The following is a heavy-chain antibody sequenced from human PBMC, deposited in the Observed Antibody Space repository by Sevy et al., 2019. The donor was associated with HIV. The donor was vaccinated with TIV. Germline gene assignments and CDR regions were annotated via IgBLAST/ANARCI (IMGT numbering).Heavy chain of an antibody. CDR2: IYDSGST. Sequence: SETLSLTCTVSGGSISSSSYYWGWIRQPPGKGLEWIGSIYDSGSTYYNPSLKSRVTISVDTSKNQFSLKLSSVTAADTAVYYCARLQLYGDFLDYWGQGTLVTVSS. D-gene: IGHD4-17*01. CDR3: ARLQLYGDFLDY. CDR1: GGSISSSSYY. V-gene: IGHV4-39*01. J-gene: IGHJ4*02.